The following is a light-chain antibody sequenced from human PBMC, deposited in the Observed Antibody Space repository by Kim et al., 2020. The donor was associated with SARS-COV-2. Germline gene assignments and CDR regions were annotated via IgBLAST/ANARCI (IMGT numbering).Light chain of an antibody. Sequence: ASVRDRFTITCRTSQNINSHLNWYHQKPGRAPKLLIYAASTLQGGVPSRFSGSGSETDFTLTISSLQPEDFATYFCQQTYISPFTFGPGTKVDIK. CDR3: QQTYISPFT. CDR2: AAS. CDR1: QNINSH. J-gene: IGKJ3*01. V-gene: IGKV1-39*01.